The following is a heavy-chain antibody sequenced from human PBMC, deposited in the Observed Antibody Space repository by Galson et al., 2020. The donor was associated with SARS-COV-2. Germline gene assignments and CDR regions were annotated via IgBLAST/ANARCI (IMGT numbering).Heavy chain of an antibody. J-gene: IGHJ6*03. CDR3: ARFYYDSSGYYYLPSYYYYYMDV. V-gene: IGHV4-61*09. CDR1: GGSISSGSYY. D-gene: IGHD3-22*01. Sequence: SETLSLTCTVSGGSISSGSYYWSWIRQPAGKGLEWIGHIYTSGSTNYNPSLKSRVTISVDTSKNQFSLKLSSVTAADTAVYYCARFYYDSSGYYYLPSYYYYYMDVWGKGPRSPSP. CDR2: IYTSGST.